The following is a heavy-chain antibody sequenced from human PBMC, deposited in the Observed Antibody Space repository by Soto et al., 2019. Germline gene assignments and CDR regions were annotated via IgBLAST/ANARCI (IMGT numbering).Heavy chain of an antibody. Sequence: PGGSLRLSCAASGFTFSSYGMHWVRQAPGKGLEWVAVIWYDGSNKYYADSVKGRFTISRDNSKNTLYLQMNSLRAEDTAVYYCAKDLRPLNYGDYVGSPWFDPWGQGTLVTVSS. CDR1: GFTFSSYG. J-gene: IGHJ5*02. V-gene: IGHV3-33*06. CDR2: IWYDGSNK. D-gene: IGHD4-17*01. CDR3: AKDLRPLNYGDYVGSPWFDP.